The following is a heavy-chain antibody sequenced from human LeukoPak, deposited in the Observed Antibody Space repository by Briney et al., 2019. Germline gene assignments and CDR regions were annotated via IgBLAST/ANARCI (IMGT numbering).Heavy chain of an antibody. CDR2: INSDGTSM. CDR1: GFTFSGYW. J-gene: IGHJ4*02. D-gene: IGHD3-22*01. Sequence: PGGSLRLSCAASGFTFSGYWMHWVRQAPGKGLVWVSRINSDGTSMSYADSVKGRFTISRDNAKNTLHLQMNSLRAEDTAVYYCARTFTYYYDSSGPETWGQGNLVTVSS. V-gene: IGHV3-74*01. CDR3: ARTFTYYYDSSGPET.